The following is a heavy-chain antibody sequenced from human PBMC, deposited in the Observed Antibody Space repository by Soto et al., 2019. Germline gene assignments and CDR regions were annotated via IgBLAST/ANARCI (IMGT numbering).Heavy chain of an antibody. CDR1: GYSFTSYW. V-gene: IGHV5-51*01. D-gene: IGHD3-9*01. CDR2: IYPGDSDT. CDR3: ATSILTGYYYYGMDV. Sequence: GESLKISCKGSGYSFTSYWIGWVRQMPGKGLEWMGIIYPGDSDTRYSPSFQGQVTISADKSISTAYLQWSSLKASDTAMYYCATSILTGYYYYGMDVWGQGTTGTVSS. J-gene: IGHJ6*02.